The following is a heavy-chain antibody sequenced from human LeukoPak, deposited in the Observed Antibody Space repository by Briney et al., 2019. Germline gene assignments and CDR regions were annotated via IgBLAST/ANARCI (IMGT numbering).Heavy chain of an antibody. J-gene: IGHJ2*01. D-gene: IGHD3-16*02. Sequence: GGSLRLPCSASGFPVSTNYMNWVRQAPGKGLEWVSILYSGSSTYYADSVEGRFIVSRDSSKTTLSLQMNDLRAEDTAVYYCARVGDRFHLSLDLWGRGTLVTVSS. CDR1: GFPVSTNY. CDR3: ARVGDRFHLSLDL. V-gene: IGHV3-53*01. CDR2: LYSGSST.